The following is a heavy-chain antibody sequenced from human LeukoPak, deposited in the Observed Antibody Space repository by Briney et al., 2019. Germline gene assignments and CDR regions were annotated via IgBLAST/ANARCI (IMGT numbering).Heavy chain of an antibody. CDR3: ARGLIAAAATGYYYSYGMDV. D-gene: IGHD6-13*01. CDR1: GFSFSSHW. CDR2: IKQDESEK. Sequence: QPGGSLRLSCAASGFSFSSHWMSWVRQAPGKGLEWLANIKQDESEKYYADSAEGRFTISRDNAKNSVYLKMNSLRAEDSAVYYCARGLIAAAATGYYYSYGMDVWGQGTTVTVSS. V-gene: IGHV3-7*04. J-gene: IGHJ6*02.